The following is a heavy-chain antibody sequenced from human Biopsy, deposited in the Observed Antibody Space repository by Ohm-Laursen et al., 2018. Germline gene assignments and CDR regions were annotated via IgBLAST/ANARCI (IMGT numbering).Heavy chain of an antibody. D-gene: IGHD3-9*01. CDR1: GATFSNYG. J-gene: IGHJ1*01. Sequence: SVTASCKAPGATFSNYGVNWVRQAPGQGLEWLGGNIPILGTGNYAQKFQDRVTVAADTSTSTATMELRSLRSDDTAVYYCATKLTGYFHHWGQGTLVIVSS. V-gene: IGHV1-69*06. CDR3: ATKLTGYFHH. CDR2: NIPILGTG.